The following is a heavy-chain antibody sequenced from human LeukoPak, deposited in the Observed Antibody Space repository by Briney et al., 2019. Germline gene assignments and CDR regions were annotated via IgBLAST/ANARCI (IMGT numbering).Heavy chain of an antibody. CDR2: INHSGST. CDR3: ARAQWELLRSGAFDY. CDR1: GGSFSGYY. V-gene: IGHV4-34*01. J-gene: IGHJ4*02. Sequence: SETLSLTCAVYGGSFSGYYWSWIRQPPGKGLEWIGEINHSGSTNYNPSLKSRVTISVDTSKNQFSLKLSSVTAADTAVYYCARAQWELLRSGAFDYWGQGTLVTVSS. D-gene: IGHD1-26*01.